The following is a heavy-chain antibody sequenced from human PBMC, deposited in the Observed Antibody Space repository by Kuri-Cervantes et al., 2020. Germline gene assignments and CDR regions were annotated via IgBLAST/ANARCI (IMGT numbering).Heavy chain of an antibody. Sequence: ASSMVSCKASGYTFTSNYMLCVRQAPGQGLEWMGTINPSGGSTSYAQKFQGRVTMTRDTSTSTVYMGLSSLGSEDTAVYYCARSLGRGYWGQGTLVTVSS. CDR2: INPSGGST. CDR1: GYTFTSNY. J-gene: IGHJ4*02. CDR3: ARSLGRGY. D-gene: IGHD1-26*01. V-gene: IGHV1-46*01.